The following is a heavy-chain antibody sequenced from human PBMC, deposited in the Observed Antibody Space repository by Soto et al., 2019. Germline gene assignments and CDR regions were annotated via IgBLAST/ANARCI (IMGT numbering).Heavy chain of an antibody. CDR3: ARDLSDCTNGVCYNNWFDP. V-gene: IGHV6-1*01. D-gene: IGHD2-8*01. Sequence: SQTLSLTCAISGDSVSSNSAAWNWIRQSPSRGLEWLGRTYYRSKWYNDYAVSVKSRITINPDTSKNQFSLQLNSVTPEDTAVYYCARDLSDCTNGVCYNNWFDPWGQGTLVTVAS. CDR1: GDSVSSNSAA. J-gene: IGHJ5*02. CDR2: TYYRSKWYN.